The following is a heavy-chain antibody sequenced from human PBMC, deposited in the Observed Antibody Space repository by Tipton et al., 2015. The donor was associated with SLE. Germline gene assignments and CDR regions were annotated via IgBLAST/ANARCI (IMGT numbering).Heavy chain of an antibody. CDR1: GGSFSGYY. D-gene: IGHD5-24*01. J-gene: IGHJ3*02. CDR3: ARVWGGDGYSPGLAFDI. V-gene: IGHV4-59*01. CDR2: IYYSGST. Sequence: TLSLTCAVYGGSFSGYYWSWIRQPPGKGLEWIGYIYYSGSTNYNPSLKSRVTISVDTSKNQFSLKLSSVTAADTAVYYCARVWGGDGYSPGLAFDIWGQGTMVTVSS.